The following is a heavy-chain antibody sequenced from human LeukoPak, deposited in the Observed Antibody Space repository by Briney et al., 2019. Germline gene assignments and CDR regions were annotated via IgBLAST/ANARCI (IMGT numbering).Heavy chain of an antibody. CDR1: GGSFSGYY. CDR2: INHSGST. V-gene: IGHV4-34*01. J-gene: IGHJ4*02. Sequence: SETLSLTCAVYGGSFSGYYWSWIRQPPGKGLEWIGEINHSGSTNYNPSLKSRVTISVDTSKNQFSLKLSSVTAADTAVYYCARRALTRITMVRGVKQTAGQFDYWGQGTLVTVSS. D-gene: IGHD3-10*01. CDR3: ARRALTRITMVRGVKQTAGQFDY.